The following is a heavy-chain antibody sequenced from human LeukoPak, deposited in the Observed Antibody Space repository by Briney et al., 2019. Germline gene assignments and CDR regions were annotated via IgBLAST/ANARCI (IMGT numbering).Heavy chain of an antibody. Sequence: ASVKVSCKASGYTFTSYGISWVRQAPGQGLEWMGWISAYNGNTNYAQKLQGRVNLTTDTSTSTAYMELRSLRSDDTAVYYCARVGGGSGSNWYFDLWGRGTLVTVSS. CDR2: ISAYNGNT. V-gene: IGHV1-18*01. D-gene: IGHD3-10*01. CDR1: GYTFTSYG. CDR3: ARVGGGSGSNWYFDL. J-gene: IGHJ2*01.